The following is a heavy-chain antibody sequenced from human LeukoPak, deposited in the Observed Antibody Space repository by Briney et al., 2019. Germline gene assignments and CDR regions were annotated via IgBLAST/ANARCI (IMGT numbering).Heavy chain of an antibody. CDR1: GVTPTGFE. Sequence: GRSPCPSSAPSGVTPTGFEINGVPRAPGKGLGWVSYISSSTIYYAGSVKGRFTICRDNAKISLYLQMNSLRAEDTAVYYCARDAYYYDSGGFYFDAFDIWGQGTMVTVSS. J-gene: IGHJ3*02. D-gene: IGHD3-22*01. CDR3: ARDAYYYDSGGFYFDAFDI. V-gene: IGHV3-48*03. CDR2: ISSSTI.